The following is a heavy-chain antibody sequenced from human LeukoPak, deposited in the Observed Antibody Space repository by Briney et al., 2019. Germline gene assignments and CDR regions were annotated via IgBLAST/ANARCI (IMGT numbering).Heavy chain of an antibody. CDR1: GFSLSTSGVG. Sequence: PGPTLVNPTQTLTLTCTFSGFSLSTSGVGVGWIRQPPGKALEWVALIYWNDDKRYSPSLKSRLTITTDTSKNQVVLTMTNVDPVDTATYYCAHRRDYGSGGVFDYWGQGTLVTVSS. CDR3: AHRRDYGSGGVFDY. CDR2: IYWNDDK. V-gene: IGHV2-5*01. J-gene: IGHJ4*02. D-gene: IGHD4/OR15-4a*01.